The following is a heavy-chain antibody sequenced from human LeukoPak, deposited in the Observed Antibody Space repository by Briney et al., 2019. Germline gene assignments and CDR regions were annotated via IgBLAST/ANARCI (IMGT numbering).Heavy chain of an antibody. V-gene: IGHV4-59*01. CDR1: SGSISSYY. CDR2: IYSSGST. J-gene: IGHJ5*02. Sequence: SETLSLTCTVASGSISSYYWSWIRQPPGKGLEWIGYIYSSGSTNYNPSLKSRVTISVDTSKNQFSLKLSSVTAADTAVYYCARPWHDSSIVGFDPWGQGTLVTVSS. D-gene: IGHD4-11*01. CDR3: ARPWHDSSIVGFDP.